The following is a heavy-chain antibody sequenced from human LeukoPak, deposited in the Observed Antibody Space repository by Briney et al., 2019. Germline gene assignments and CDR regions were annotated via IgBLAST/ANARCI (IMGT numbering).Heavy chain of an antibody. CDR1: GFTFAGSA. Sequence: SVKVSCKASGFTFAGSAMQWVRQARGQRPECIGWIVIGSGDTTYAQTLQERATITRDLSTSTAYMELRSLRSDDTAVYYCARTKDSSGWLGHWFDPWGQGTLVTVSS. J-gene: IGHJ5*02. V-gene: IGHV1-58*02. D-gene: IGHD6-19*01. CDR2: IVIGSGDT. CDR3: ARTKDSSGWLGHWFDP.